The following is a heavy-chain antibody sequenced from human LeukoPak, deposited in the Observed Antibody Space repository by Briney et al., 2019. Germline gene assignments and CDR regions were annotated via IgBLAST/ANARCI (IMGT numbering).Heavy chain of an antibody. CDR1: GYTFTGYY. Sequence: GASVKVSCKASGYTFTGYYMHWVRQAPGQGLEWMGWINPNSGGTNYAQKFQGRVTMTRDTSISTAYMELSRLRSDDTAVYYCARVVDGVSEGPSRNNWFDPWGQGTLVTVSS. D-gene: IGHD2-8*01. V-gene: IGHV1-2*02. J-gene: IGHJ5*02. CDR3: ARVVDGVSEGPSRNNWFDP. CDR2: INPNSGGT.